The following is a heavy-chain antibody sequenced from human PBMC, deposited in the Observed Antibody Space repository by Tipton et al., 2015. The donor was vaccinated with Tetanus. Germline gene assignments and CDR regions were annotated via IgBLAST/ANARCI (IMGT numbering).Heavy chain of an antibody. D-gene: IGHD3-10*01. CDR1: GGSISSDGAY. CDR2: ISNSGST. J-gene: IGHJ6*02. V-gene: IGHV4-31*03. CDR3: ARDRGVRGGYYYYHGMDV. Sequence: TLSLTCTVSGGSISSDGAYWSWIRQHPGEGLEWIGYISNSGSTYYNPSLKSRVTISVDTSQKQISLKVNSVTAADTAVYYCARDRGVRGGYYYYHGMDVWGQVTTVTVSS.